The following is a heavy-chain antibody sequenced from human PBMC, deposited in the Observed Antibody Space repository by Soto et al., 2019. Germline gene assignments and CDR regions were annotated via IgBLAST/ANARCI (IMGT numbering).Heavy chain of an antibody. D-gene: IGHD3-3*01. J-gene: IGHJ6*02. CDR2: ISYDGSNK. Sequence: GSLRLSCAASGFTFSSYAMHWVRQAPGKGLEWVAVISYDGSNKYYADSVKGRFTISRDNSKNTLYLQMNSLRAEDTAVYYCARDGEAYYYYGMDVWGQGTTVTVSS. CDR3: ARDGEAYYYYGMDV. V-gene: IGHV3-30-3*01. CDR1: GFTFSSYA.